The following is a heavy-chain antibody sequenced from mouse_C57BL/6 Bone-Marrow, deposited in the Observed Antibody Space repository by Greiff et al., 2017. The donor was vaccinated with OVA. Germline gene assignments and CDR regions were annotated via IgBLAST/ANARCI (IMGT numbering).Heavy chain of an antibody. V-gene: IGHV5-4*01. CDR2: ISDGGSYT. D-gene: IGHD1-1*01. CDR3: ASPPLTTVVPYYAMDY. CDR1: GFTFSSYA. Sequence: EVQLVESGGGLVKPGGSLKLSCAASGFTFSSYAMSWVRQTPEQRLEWVATISDGGSYTYYPDNVKGRFTISRDNAKNNLYLQMSHLKSEDTAMYYCASPPLTTVVPYYAMDYWGQGTSVTVSS. J-gene: IGHJ4*01.